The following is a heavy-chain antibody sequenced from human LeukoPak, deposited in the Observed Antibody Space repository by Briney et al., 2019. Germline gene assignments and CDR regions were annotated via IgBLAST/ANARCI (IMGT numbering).Heavy chain of an antibody. D-gene: IGHD3-22*01. CDR2: ISGSGGST. V-gene: IGHV3-23*01. CDR1: GFTFSSYA. Sequence: GGSLRLSCAASGFTFSSYAMSWVRQAPGKGLEWVSAISGSGGSTYYADSVKGRFTISGDNSKNTLYLQMNSLRAEDTAVYYCAKGALKNPPLYYHDSSGSYFDYWGQGTLVTVSS. J-gene: IGHJ4*02. CDR3: AKGALKNPPLYYHDSSGSYFDY.